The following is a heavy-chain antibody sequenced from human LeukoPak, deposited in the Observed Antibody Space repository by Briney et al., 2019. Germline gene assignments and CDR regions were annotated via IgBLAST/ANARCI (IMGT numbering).Heavy chain of an antibody. CDR2: IYYSGST. D-gene: IGHD3-22*01. CDR1: GGSISSYY. V-gene: IGHV4-59*01. Sequence: PSETLSLTCTVSGGSISSYYWSWIRQPPGKGLEWIGYIYYSGSTSYNPSLKSRVTISVDTSKNQFSLKLSSVTAADTAVYYCARVRGYYDSSGYQYYFDYWGQGTLVTVSS. J-gene: IGHJ4*02. CDR3: ARVRGYYDSSGYQYYFDY.